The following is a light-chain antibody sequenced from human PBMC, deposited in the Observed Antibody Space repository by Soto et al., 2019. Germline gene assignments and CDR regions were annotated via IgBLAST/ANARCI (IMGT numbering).Light chain of an antibody. CDR1: SSDVGGYNY. Sequence: QSALTQPASVSGSPGQSITISCTGTSSDVGGYNYVSWYQQHPGKAPKLMIYEVSNRPSGVSNRFAGYESGNTASLTISGLQAEDEADYYCSSYTSRSTLDVFGTGTKVTVL. V-gene: IGLV2-14*01. J-gene: IGLJ1*01. CDR3: SSYTSRSTLDV. CDR2: EVS.